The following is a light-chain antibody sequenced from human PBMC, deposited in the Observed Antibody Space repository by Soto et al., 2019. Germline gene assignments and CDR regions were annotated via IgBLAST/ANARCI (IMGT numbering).Light chain of an antibody. CDR1: QSVNNNY. CDR3: QQYGSSQYT. Sequence: EIVLTQSPGTLSLSPGERATLSCRASQSVNNNYLAWYQQKPGQAPGLLIYGASSRATGIPDRFSGSGSGTDFTLTIIRLEPEDFAVYYCQQYGSSQYTFGQGTKLEIK. V-gene: IGKV3-20*01. CDR2: GAS. J-gene: IGKJ2*01.